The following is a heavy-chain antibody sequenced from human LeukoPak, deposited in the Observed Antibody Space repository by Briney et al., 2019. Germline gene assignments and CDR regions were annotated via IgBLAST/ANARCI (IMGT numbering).Heavy chain of an antibody. D-gene: IGHD3-10*01. Sequence: KPSETLSLTCAVYGGSLSGYYWNWIRQPPGKGLEWIGEINHTGNTLYNPSLKSRVTISGDMSNNRFSLKLTSVTAADTGVYYCARGPGSGSYFAWFDSWGQGTLVRVSS. CDR2: INHTGNT. V-gene: IGHV4-34*01. J-gene: IGHJ5*01. CDR3: ARGPGSGSYFAWFDS. CDR1: GGSLSGYY.